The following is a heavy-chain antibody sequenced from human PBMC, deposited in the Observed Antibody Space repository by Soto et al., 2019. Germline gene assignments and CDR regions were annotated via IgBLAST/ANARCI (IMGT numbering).Heavy chain of an antibody. V-gene: IGHV4-59*01. D-gene: IGHD6-13*01. CDR2: IYYSGST. Sequence: ASETLSLTCTVSGGSISSYYWSWIRQPPGKGLEWIGYIYYSGSTNYNPSLKSRVTISVDTSKNQFSLKLSSVTAADTAVYYCARGRYSSSWHPMNWFDPWGQGTLVTVSS. J-gene: IGHJ5*02. CDR3: ARGRYSSSWHPMNWFDP. CDR1: GGSISSYY.